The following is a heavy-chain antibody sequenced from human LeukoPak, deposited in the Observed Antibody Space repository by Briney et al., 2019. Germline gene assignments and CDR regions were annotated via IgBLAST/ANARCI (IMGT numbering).Heavy chain of an antibody. CDR3: AKDYAVGSIDY. V-gene: IGHV3-23*01. J-gene: IGHJ4*02. D-gene: IGHD3-16*01. Sequence: GGSLRLSCAASGMPFSSDAMSWVRQAPGKGLEWVSAINGGTTLYADSVKGRFTISRDNSKNTLFLQMNSLRAEDTAVYYCAKDYAVGSIDYWGQGTLVTVSS. CDR1: GMPFSSDA. CDR2: INGGTT.